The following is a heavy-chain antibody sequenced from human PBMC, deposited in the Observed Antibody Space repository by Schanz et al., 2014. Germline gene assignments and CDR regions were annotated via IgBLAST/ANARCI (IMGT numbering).Heavy chain of an antibody. Sequence: QGQLVQSGAEVKKPGASVKVSCKASGYTFTSYDINWVRQAPGQGLEWMGWMNPNSGNTGYAQKFQGRVTMTRNTSITTAYLELSSLRSEDTAVYYCARDGEAAAGCDYWGQGTLVTVSS. D-gene: IGHD6-13*01. CDR3: ARDGEAAAGCDY. CDR1: GYTFTSYD. CDR2: MNPNSGNT. V-gene: IGHV1-8*02. J-gene: IGHJ4*02.